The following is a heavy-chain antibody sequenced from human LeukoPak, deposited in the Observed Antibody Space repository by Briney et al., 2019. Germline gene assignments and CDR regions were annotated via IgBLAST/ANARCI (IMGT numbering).Heavy chain of an antibody. CDR2: ISDSGSKT. CDR3: AKRILTGYPNYGMDV. J-gene: IGHJ6*04. V-gene: IGHV3-23*01. Sequence: PGGSLRLSCAASGFTFNSYAMNWVRQAPRQGLECVSAISDSGSKTYYADSVKGRFTISRDNSKNPLYLQMNSLRAEDTAVYYCAKRILTGYPNYGMDVWGKGTTVTVSS. CDR1: GFTFNSYA. D-gene: IGHD3-9*01.